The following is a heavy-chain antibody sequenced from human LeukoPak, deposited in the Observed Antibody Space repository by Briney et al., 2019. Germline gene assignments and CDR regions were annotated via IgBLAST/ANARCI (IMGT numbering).Heavy chain of an antibody. J-gene: IGHJ4*02. Sequence: TLFLTCDVSGGSISHDGYSWRWIRQPPGKGLEWIGHISHSGRTSYNPSLKSRVTISLDRSENQFSLKLTAVTAADTAMYYCARGYYGSGSFDLDYWGQGTLVIVSS. CDR3: ARGYYGSGSFDLDY. V-gene: IGHV4-30-2*01. D-gene: IGHD3-10*01. CDR2: ISHSGRT. CDR1: GGSISHDGYS.